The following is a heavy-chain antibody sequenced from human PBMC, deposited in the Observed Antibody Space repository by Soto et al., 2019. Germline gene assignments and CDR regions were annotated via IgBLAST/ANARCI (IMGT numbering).Heavy chain of an antibody. CDR3: AAYFLGYCSSTSCYEYRWFDP. Sequence: SETLSLTCTVSGGSISSGGYYWSWIRQHPGKGLEWIGYIYYSGSTYYNPSLKSRVTISVDTSKNQFSLKLSSVTAADTAVYYCAAYFLGYCSSTSCYEYRWFDPWGQGTLVTVSS. V-gene: IGHV4-31*03. D-gene: IGHD2-2*01. J-gene: IGHJ5*02. CDR1: GGSISSGGYY. CDR2: IYYSGST.